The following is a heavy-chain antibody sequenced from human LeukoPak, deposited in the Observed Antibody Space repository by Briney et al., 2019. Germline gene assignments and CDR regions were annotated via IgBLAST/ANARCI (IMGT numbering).Heavy chain of an antibody. Sequence: GGSLRLSCAASGFSFRSYSMNWVRQSPGKGLEWISYIGGGDRIYYADSMRGRFTISRDNAKNSVYLQMNSLRVEGAAVYYCVRGGQGRDDYFDYWGQGTLVTVSS. CDR1: GFSFRSYS. V-gene: IGHV3-48*04. J-gene: IGHJ4*02. CDR3: VRGGQGRDDYFDY. CDR2: IGGGDRI.